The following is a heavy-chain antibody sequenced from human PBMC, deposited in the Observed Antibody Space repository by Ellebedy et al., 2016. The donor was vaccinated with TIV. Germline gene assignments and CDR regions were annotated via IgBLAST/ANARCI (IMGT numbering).Heavy chain of an antibody. CDR1: GYTFTGYY. CDR3: GVVTAIDPTYYYYYGMDV. J-gene: IGHJ6*02. D-gene: IGHD2-21*02. V-gene: IGHV1-2*02. Sequence: ASVKVSXXASGYTFTGYYMHWVRQAPGQGLEWMGWINPNSGGTNYVQKLQGRVTMTTDTSTSTAYMELRSLRSDDTAVYYCGVVTAIDPTYYYYYGMDVWGQGTTVTVSS. CDR2: INPNSGGT.